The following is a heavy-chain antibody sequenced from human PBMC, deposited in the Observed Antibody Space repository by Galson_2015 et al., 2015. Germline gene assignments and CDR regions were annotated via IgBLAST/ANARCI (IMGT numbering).Heavy chain of an antibody. CDR1: GDTFSTYT. CDR2: IIPIFGTA. J-gene: IGHJ6*03. D-gene: IGHD3-10*01. Sequence: SVKVSCKASGDTFSTYTISWVRQAPGQGLEWMGGIIPIFGTATYAQKFQGRVTITADESTSTDYMELSSLRSEDTAVFFCARGSGNYEGSATHDYYHYMDVGGKGTTVT. CDR3: ARGSGNYEGSATHDYYHYMDV. V-gene: IGHV1-69*13.